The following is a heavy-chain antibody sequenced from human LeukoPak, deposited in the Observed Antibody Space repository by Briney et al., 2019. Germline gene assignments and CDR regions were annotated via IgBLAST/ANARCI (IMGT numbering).Heavy chain of an antibody. V-gene: IGHV3-21*01. CDR2: ISSSSSYI. J-gene: IGHJ4*02. Sequence: GGSLRLSCAASGFTFSSYSMNWVRQAPGKGLEWVSSISSSSSYIYYADSVKGRFTISRDNAKNSLYLQMNRLRAEDTAVYYCARIHSSGYYTQPFDYWGQGTLVTVSS. CDR3: ARIHSSGYYTQPFDY. D-gene: IGHD3-22*01. CDR1: GFTFSSYS.